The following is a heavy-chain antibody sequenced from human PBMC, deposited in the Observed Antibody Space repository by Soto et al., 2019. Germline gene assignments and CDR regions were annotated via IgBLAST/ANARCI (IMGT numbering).Heavy chain of an antibody. CDR3: ARGLITGSHYSGGWYYFDS. Sequence: SETLSLTCTVSGGSISSSSYYWGWIRQPPGKGLEWIGSIYYSGSTYYNPSLKSRLTISVDTSNNQFSLELSSVTAADTAVYYCARGLITGSHYSGGWYYFDSWGQGTQVTVSS. CDR2: IYYSGST. D-gene: IGHD6-19*01. V-gene: IGHV4-39*01. CDR1: GGSISSSSYY. J-gene: IGHJ4*02.